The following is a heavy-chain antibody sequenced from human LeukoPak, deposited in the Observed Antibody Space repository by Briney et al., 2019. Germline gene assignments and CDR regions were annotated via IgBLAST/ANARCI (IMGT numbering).Heavy chain of an antibody. D-gene: IGHD3-10*01. J-gene: IGHJ5*02. Sequence: SETLSLTCTVSGGSISSYYWSWIRQPPGKGPEWIGYIYYSGSTNYNPSLKSRVTISVDTSKNQFSLKLSSVTAADTAVYYCARGGGPDWFDPWGQGTLVTVSS. CDR1: GGSISSYY. CDR2: IYYSGST. V-gene: IGHV4-59*01. CDR3: ARGGGPDWFDP.